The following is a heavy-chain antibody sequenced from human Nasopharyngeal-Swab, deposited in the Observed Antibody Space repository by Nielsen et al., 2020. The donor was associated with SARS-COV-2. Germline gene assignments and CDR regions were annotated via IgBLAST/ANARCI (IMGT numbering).Heavy chain of an antibody. V-gene: IGHV3-23*01. D-gene: IGHD5-12*01. CDR3: AKGYSGYPRNNWFDP. J-gene: IGHJ5*02. Sequence: GGSLRLSCAASGFTFSSYAMSWVRQAPGKGLEWVSAISGSGGSTYYADSVKGLFTISRDNSKNTLYLQMNGLRAEDTAVYYCAKGYSGYPRNNWFDPWGQGTLVTVSS. CDR1: GFTFSSYA. CDR2: ISGSGGST.